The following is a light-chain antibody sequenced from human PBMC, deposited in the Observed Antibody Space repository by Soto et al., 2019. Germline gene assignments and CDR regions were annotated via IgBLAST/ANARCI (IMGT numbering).Light chain of an antibody. Sequence: QSALTQPASVSGSPGQSITISCTGTSSDVGGYNYVSWYQQHPGKAPKLMIYEVSNRPSGVSNRFSGSKSGNTASLTNSGLQAEDEADYYCSSYTSSSTLKVFGTGTKLTVL. CDR2: EVS. CDR3: SSYTSSSTLKV. V-gene: IGLV2-14*01. J-gene: IGLJ1*01. CDR1: SSDVGGYNY.